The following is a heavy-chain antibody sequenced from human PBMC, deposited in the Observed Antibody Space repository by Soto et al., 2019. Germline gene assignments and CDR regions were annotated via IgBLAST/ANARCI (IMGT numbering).Heavy chain of an antibody. CDR3: ARTTVTTRFAFDI. CDR1: GFTFSSYS. D-gene: IGHD4-17*01. J-gene: IGHJ3*02. V-gene: IGHV3-21*01. CDR2: ISSSSSYI. Sequence: GGSLRLSCAASGFTFSSYSMNWVRQAPGKGLEWVSSISSSSSYIYYADSVKGRFTISRDNAKNSLYLQMNSLRAEDTAVYYCARTTVTTRFAFDIWGQGTMVTVSS.